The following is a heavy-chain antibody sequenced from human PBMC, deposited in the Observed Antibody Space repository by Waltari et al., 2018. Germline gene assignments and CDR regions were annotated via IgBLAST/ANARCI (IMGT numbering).Heavy chain of an antibody. V-gene: IGHV4-39*01. CDR2: IYYSGST. Sequence: QLQLQESGPGLVKPSETLSLTCTVSGGSISSSSYYWGWIRQPPGKGLEWIGSIYYSGSTYYNPSLKSRVTISVDTSKNQFSLKLSSVTAADTAVYCCARHRNVLRYFDWLQYYYYGMDVWGQGTTVTVSS. CDR1: GGSISSSSYY. CDR3: ARHRNVLRYFDWLQYYYYGMDV. D-gene: IGHD3-9*01. J-gene: IGHJ6*02.